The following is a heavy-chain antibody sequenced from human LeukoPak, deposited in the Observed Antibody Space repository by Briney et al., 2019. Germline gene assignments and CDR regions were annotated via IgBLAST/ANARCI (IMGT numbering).Heavy chain of an antibody. CDR3: ARGRTTITIFGVSTYFDF. V-gene: IGHV3-7*01. CDR2: IKQDGSEE. J-gene: IGHJ4*02. CDR1: GFPFSAYW. Sequence: GGSLRLSCAASGFPFSAYWMSWVRQAPGKGLEWVANIKQDGSEEFYVDSVKGRFTISRDNAKNSLYLQMNSLRDDDTSVYYCARGRTTITIFGVSTYFDFWGQGTLVTVSS. D-gene: IGHD3-3*01.